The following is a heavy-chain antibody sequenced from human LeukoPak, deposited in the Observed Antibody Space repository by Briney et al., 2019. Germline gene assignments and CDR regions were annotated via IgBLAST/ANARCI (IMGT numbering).Heavy chain of an antibody. CDR1: GFTFSSYS. CDR3: ATLNCGGDCYSFFDAFDI. D-gene: IGHD2-21*02. J-gene: IGHJ3*02. CDR2: ISSSSSYI. V-gene: IGHV3-21*01. Sequence: GGPLRLSCAASGFTFSSYSMNWVRQAPGKGLEWVSSISSSSSYIYYADSVKGRFTISRDNAKNSLYLQMNSLRAEDTAVYYCATLNCGGDCYSFFDAFDIWGQGTMVTVSS.